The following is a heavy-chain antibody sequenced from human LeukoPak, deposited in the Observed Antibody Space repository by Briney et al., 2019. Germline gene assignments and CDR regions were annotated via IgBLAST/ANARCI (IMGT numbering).Heavy chain of an antibody. Sequence: QSGGSLRLSCAASGFTFSSYWMSWVRQAPGKGLEWVANIKQDGSEKYYVDSVKGRFTISRDNAKNSLYLQMNSLRAEDTAVYYCARDMEQQLPLVDLTLNWFDPWGQGTLVTVSS. V-gene: IGHV3-7*01. D-gene: IGHD6-13*01. CDR2: IKQDGSEK. J-gene: IGHJ5*02. CDR1: GFTFSSYW. CDR3: ARDMEQQLPLVDLTLNWFDP.